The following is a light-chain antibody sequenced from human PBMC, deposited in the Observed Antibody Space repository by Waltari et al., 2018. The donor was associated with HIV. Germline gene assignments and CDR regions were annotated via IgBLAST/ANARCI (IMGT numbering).Light chain of an antibody. V-gene: IGLV1-47*01. CDR3: AAWDDSLSGPRV. J-gene: IGLJ2*01. Sequence: QSVPTQPPSASGTPGQRVTISCSGSSSNIGSNYVYWYQQLPGTAPKLLIYRNKQRPSGVPDRFSGSKSGTSASLAISGLRSEAEADYYCAAWDDSLSGPRVFGGGTKVTVL. CDR1: SSNIGSNY. CDR2: RNK.